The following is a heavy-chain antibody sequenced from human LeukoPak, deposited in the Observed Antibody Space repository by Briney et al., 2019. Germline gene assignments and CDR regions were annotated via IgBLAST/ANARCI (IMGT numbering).Heavy chain of an antibody. D-gene: IGHD2-8*01. Sequence: GGSLRLSCAASGFTFSSYAMNWVRQAPGKGLEWVSGISGSGAGTYYADSVKGRFTISRDNSKNTLYLQMNSLRAEDTAVYYCAKMVREFYTISYYFDYWDQGTLVTVSS. CDR2: ISGSGAGT. J-gene: IGHJ4*02. CDR3: AKMVREFYTISYYFDY. CDR1: GFTFSSYA. V-gene: IGHV3-23*01.